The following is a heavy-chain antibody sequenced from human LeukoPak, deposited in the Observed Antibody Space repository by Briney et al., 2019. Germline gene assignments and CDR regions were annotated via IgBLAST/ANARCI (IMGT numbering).Heavy chain of an antibody. J-gene: IGHJ4*02. Sequence: KPSHTLSLTRPVAGGSISSYYWSSIRQPPGKGLEWIGYIYYSGRTNYNPCLTSRVTISIGPSTHQFSLKLSSVTAADTAVYYCARGTTVTTPDYWGQGTLVTVSS. D-gene: IGHD4-17*01. CDR2: IYYSGRT. CDR1: GGSISSYY. V-gene: IGHV4-59*08. CDR3: ARGTTVTTPDY.